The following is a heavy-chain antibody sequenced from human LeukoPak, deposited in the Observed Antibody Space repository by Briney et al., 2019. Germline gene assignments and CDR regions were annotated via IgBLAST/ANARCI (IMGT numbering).Heavy chain of an antibody. D-gene: IGHD1-26*01. V-gene: IGHV1-46*01. CDR2: INPTGGST. CDR3: ARDNSVGDNAWWFDP. CDR1: GYTVSSYY. J-gene: IGHJ5*02. Sequence: ASVNVSCKSSGYTVSSYYMHWVRQAPQHGREWMELINPTGGSTGYAQKFQGRVNMTRDMSTSTDYMELSSLRSEHTAIYYCARDNSVGDNAWWFDPWGQGTLVTVSS.